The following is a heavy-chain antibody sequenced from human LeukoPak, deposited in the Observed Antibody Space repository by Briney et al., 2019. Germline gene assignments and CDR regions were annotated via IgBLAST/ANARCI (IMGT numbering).Heavy chain of an antibody. Sequence: PGGSPRLSCAASGFTFSNYNMNWVRQAPGKGLEWVSYISSTSSTIYYADSVKGRFTISRDNAKNSLFLQMNSLRDEDTAVYYCARGSEGYSSGRYGRYFDYWGQGTLVTVSS. V-gene: IGHV3-48*02. CDR3: ARGSEGYSSGRYGRYFDY. D-gene: IGHD6-19*01. CDR2: ISSTSSTI. J-gene: IGHJ4*02. CDR1: GFTFSNYN.